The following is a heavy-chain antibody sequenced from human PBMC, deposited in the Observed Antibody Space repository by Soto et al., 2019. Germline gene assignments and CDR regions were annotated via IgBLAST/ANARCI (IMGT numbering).Heavy chain of an antibody. Sequence: QAQLVQSGSEVKKPGASVKVSCQASGYSFTDFGVTWVRQAPGQGLELLGWISAYNGHSVYAQSFQGRLTVPTDTTRDTCYLELPTLRSADTAIYYCARGHDILTGWKLEFWGPGNLVTVSS. J-gene: IGHJ4*02. CDR3: ARGHDILTGWKLEF. V-gene: IGHV1-18*01. D-gene: IGHD3-9*01. CDR1: GYSFTDFG. CDR2: ISAYNGHS.